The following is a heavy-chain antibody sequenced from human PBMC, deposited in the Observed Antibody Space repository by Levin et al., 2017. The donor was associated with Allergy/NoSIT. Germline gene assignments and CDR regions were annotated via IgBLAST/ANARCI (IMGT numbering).Heavy chain of an antibody. V-gene: IGHV4-61*02. CDR3: ARELEGFSGDKPYCYMDV. CDR2: IYVTGST. J-gene: IGHJ6*03. D-gene: IGHD5-12*01. CDR1: GDSISRGFYY. Sequence: SETLSLTCSVSGDSISRGFYYWSWIRQPAGEGLEWLGRIYVTGSTTYSPSLKSRVTISLDRSKDQVSLKINSVTAADTAVYYCARELEGFSGDKPYCYMDVWGKGTTVTVSS.